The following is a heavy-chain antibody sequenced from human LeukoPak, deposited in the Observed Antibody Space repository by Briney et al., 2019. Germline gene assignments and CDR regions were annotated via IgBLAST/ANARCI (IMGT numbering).Heavy chain of an antibody. J-gene: IGHJ4*02. V-gene: IGHV4-59*01. CDR3: ARLGYCSCGSCSPGLDY. D-gene: IGHD2-15*01. Sequence: SETLSLTCTVSGGSISSYYWSWIRQPPGKGLEWIGYIYYSGSTNYNPSRKSRVTISVDTSKNQFSLKLSSVTAADTAVYYCARLGYCSCGSCSPGLDYWGPGTPVTV. CDR1: GGSISSYY. CDR2: IYYSGST.